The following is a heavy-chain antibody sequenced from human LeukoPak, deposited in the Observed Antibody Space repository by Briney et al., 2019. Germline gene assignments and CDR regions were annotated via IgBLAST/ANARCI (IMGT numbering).Heavy chain of an antibody. Sequence: KPSETLSLTCTVSGGSISHYYRNWMWQPPGKGLEWIGYVHYSGNNNYNPSLKSRVIMSVDTSKNQFFLKLSSVTAADTAVYYCATSGPYGSANFDYWGQGTLVTVSS. CDR3: ATSGPYGSANFDY. V-gene: IGHV4-59*08. CDR1: GGSISHYY. D-gene: IGHD3-10*01. J-gene: IGHJ4*02. CDR2: VHYSGNN.